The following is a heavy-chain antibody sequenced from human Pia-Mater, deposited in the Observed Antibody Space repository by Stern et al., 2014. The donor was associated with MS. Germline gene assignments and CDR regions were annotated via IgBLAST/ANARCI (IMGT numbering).Heavy chain of an antibody. CDR3: ARGDSSSPLEY. CDR2: IWYDGSNK. D-gene: IGHD6-6*01. Sequence: VQLVESGGGVVQPGRSLRLSCAASGFTFSSYGMHWVRQTPGKGLEWVAVIWYDGSNKYYADSVKGRFTISRDNSENTLYRQMNSLRAEDTAVYYCARGDSSSPLEYWGQGTLVTVSS. V-gene: IGHV3-33*01. CDR1: GFTFSSYG. J-gene: IGHJ4*02.